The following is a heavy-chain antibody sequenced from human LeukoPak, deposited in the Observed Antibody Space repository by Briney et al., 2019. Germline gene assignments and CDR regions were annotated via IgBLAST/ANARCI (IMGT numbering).Heavy chain of an antibody. CDR2: KKQDGSVQ. J-gene: IGHJ4*02. CDR1: GFTFSSYW. Sequence: GGSLRLSCAASGFTFSSYWMSWVRQAPGKGLEWVANKKQDGSVQYYVGCARGRFTISRDNSKNSLYLQMNSLRAEDTAVYYCARDLMEVGEFIDCWGQGTLVTVSS. V-gene: IGHV3-7*01. D-gene: IGHD3-10*01. CDR3: ARDLMEVGEFIDC.